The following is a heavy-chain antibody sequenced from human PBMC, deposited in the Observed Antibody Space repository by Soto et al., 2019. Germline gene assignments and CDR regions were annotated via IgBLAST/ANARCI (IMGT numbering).Heavy chain of an antibody. D-gene: IGHD6-13*01. CDR2: IAGDASST. CDR3: AKGGHYSVFDP. J-gene: IGHJ5*02. V-gene: IGHV3-53*01. CDR1: GFTVSSNY. Sequence: GSLRLSCAVSGFTVSSNYMSWVRQAPGKGLEWVSIIAGDASSTFYPDSVKGRFTISRDNSNNMLYLQINSLRAEDTAVYYCAKGGHYSVFDPWGQGTLVTVSS.